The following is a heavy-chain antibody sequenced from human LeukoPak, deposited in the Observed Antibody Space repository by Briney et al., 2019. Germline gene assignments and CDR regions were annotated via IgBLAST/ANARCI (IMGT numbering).Heavy chain of an antibody. J-gene: IGHJ4*02. CDR1: GYTFTGYY. CDR2: INPNNGAT. D-gene: IGHD1-26*01. Sequence: WASVKVSCKASGYTFTGYYMHGVRQAPGQGLEWMGRINPNNGATNYAQKLQGRVTITGDTSISTAYMELSSLRSDDTAVYYCTRETGSYHGNDYWGQGTLVTVSS. CDR3: TRETGSYHGNDY. V-gene: IGHV1-2*06.